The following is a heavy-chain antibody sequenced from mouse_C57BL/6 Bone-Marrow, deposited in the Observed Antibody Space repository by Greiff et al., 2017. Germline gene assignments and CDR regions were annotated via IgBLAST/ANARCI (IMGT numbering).Heavy chain of an antibody. D-gene: IGHD2-2*01. CDR1: GYTFTSYW. V-gene: IGHV1-69*01. CDR3: EKGENYGYGQAGVAY. CDR2: IDPSDSYT. Sequence: QVQLQQPGAELVMPGASVKMSCKASGYTFTSYWMHWVKQRPGQGLEWIGDIDPSDSYTNYNQKFKGKSTLTVDKSSSTADMQLSNLTSEDPAVYYCEKGENYGYGQAGVAYWGQGNLVTVSA. J-gene: IGHJ3*01.